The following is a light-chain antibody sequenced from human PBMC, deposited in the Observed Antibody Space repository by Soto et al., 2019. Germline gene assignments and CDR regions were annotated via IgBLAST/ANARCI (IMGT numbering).Light chain of an antibody. CDR2: DVS. CDR1: SSDVDAYNY. Sequence: QSALTQPASVSGSPGQSITISCTGISSDVDAYNYVSWYQQHPGKAPKLIIYDVSHRPSGVSNRFSGSKSGNTASLTISGLQAEDEAEYFCSSCTSSTTLVVFGGGTKLTVL. J-gene: IGLJ2*01. V-gene: IGLV2-14*03. CDR3: SSCTSSTTLVV.